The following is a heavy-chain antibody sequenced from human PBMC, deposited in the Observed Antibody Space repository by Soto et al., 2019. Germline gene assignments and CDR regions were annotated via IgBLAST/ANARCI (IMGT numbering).Heavy chain of an antibody. Sequence: SATXALTWSAYGCSFIVYYFTWMRQPPGKGLEWIGEINHSGSTNYKPSLKSRVTISVDTSKNQFSMKLSCVTAPDTAVYYCARAPREGIPIWVIKNWLEPWGQGTLVTVSS. CDR1: GCSFIVYY. V-gene: IGHV4-34*01. J-gene: IGHJ5*02. D-gene: IGHD5-18*01. CDR3: ARAPREGIPIWVIKNWLEP. CDR2: INHSGST.